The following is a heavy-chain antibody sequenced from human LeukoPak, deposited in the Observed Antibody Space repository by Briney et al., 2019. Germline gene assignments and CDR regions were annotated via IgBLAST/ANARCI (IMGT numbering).Heavy chain of an antibody. D-gene: IGHD3-22*01. CDR2: INWNSGSI. Sequence: PGGSLRLSCAASGFTFDDSGMSWVRQAPGKGLEWVSGINWNSGSIGYADSVKGRFTISRDNAKNSLYLQMNSLRAEDMALYYCAKGDDSSGYSHFAYWGQGTLVTVSS. CDR1: GFTFDDSG. J-gene: IGHJ4*02. CDR3: AKGDDSSGYSHFAY. V-gene: IGHV3-20*04.